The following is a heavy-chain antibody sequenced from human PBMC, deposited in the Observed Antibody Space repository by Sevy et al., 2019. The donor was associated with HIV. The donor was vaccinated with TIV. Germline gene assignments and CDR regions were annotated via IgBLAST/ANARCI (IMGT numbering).Heavy chain of an antibody. CDR3: AKEGCTRPHDY. V-gene: IGHV3-23*01. Sequence: GGSLRLSCAVSGFNFNIYSMSWVRQAPGKGLEWVSTLSFGCGKINYADSVKGRCIISRGDSKNTLYLQMNSLRAEDTAVYFCAKEGCTRPHDYWGQGTLVTVSS. D-gene: IGHD2-8*01. CDR2: LSFGCGKI. CDR1: GFNFNIYS. J-gene: IGHJ4*02.